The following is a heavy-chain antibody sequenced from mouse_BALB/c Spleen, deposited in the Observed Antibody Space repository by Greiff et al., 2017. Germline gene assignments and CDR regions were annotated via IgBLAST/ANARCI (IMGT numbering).Heavy chain of an antibody. D-gene: IGHD1-3*01. CDR2: IRSKSNNYAT. Sequence: EVKLEESGGGLVQPKGSLKLSCAASGFTFNTYAMNWVRQAPGKGLEWVARIRSKSNNYATYYADSVKDRFTISRDDSQSMLYLQMNNLKTEDTAMYYCVRQWDGHYAMDYWGQGTSVTVSS. CDR1: GFTFNTYA. CDR3: VRQWDGHYAMDY. J-gene: IGHJ4*01. V-gene: IGHV10-1*02.